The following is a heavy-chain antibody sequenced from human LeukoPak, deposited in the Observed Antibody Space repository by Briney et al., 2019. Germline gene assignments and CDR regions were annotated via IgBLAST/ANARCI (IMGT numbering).Heavy chain of an antibody. CDR1: GFKFWNNG. J-gene: IGHJ4*02. V-gene: IGHV3-33*01. D-gene: IGHD6-13*01. CDR3: ARSLLYSSSW. CDR2: IWYDGSHE. Sequence: PGRSLRLSCAASGFKFWNNGMHWVRQAPGKGLEWVAAIWYDGSHEFYADSVKGRFTISRDNSKNTLYLQMNSLRAEDTAVYYCARSLLYSSSWWGQGTLVTVSS.